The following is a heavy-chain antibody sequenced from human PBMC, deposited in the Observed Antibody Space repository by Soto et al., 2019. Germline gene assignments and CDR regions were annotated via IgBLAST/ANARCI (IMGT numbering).Heavy chain of an antibody. D-gene: IGHD3-22*01. CDR3: ARDRGHHDSSGYYQAPFDY. V-gene: IGHV4-61*08. CDR1: GGSVSSGGYY. CDR2: IHDSGST. Sequence: PSETLSLTCTVSGGSVSSGGYYWSWIRQPPGKGLEWIGYIHDSGSTHYNPSLKSRVTISVDTSKNQFSLMLNSVIAADTAAYYCARDRGHHDSSGYYQAPFDYWGLGTLVTVSS. J-gene: IGHJ4*02.